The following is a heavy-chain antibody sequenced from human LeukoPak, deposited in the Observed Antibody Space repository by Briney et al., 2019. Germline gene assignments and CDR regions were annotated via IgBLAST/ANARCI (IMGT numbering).Heavy chain of an antibody. D-gene: IGHD6-6*01. J-gene: IGHJ4*02. V-gene: IGHV3-23*01. CDR3: AKVQGIAAPKAHFDY. Sequence: GGSLRLSCAASGFTFSSYAMSWVRQAPGKGLEWVSSISGSGGGTYYADSVKGRFTISRDNSRNTLYLQMNSLRVEDTAVYYCAKVQGIAAPKAHFDYWGQGTLVTVSS. CDR2: ISGSGGGT. CDR1: GFTFSSYA.